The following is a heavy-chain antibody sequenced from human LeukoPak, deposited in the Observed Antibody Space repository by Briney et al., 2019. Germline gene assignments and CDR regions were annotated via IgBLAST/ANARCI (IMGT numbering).Heavy chain of an antibody. V-gene: IGHV3-48*01. Sequence: PGGSLRLSCAASGFTFSSYSMNWVRQAPGKGLEWVSYISSSSSTIYYADSVKGRFTISRDNSKNTVYLQMNSLRAEDTAVYYCAREVWYYDRSGYGYFDLWGRGTLVTVSS. D-gene: IGHD3-22*01. CDR2: ISSSSSTI. CDR3: AREVWYYDRSGYGYFDL. CDR1: GFTFSSYS. J-gene: IGHJ2*01.